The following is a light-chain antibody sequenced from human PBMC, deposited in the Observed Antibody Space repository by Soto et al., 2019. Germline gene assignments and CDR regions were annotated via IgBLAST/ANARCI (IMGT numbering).Light chain of an antibody. V-gene: IGKV3-20*01. CDR3: QQYSSLWT. CDR2: GGS. Sequence: EIVLTQSPGTLSLSPGERATLSCRTSQSVRNNYLAWYQQKPGQAPRLRIYGGSSRATGIPDRFSGSGSVTDFTLSISRLEPEDFAVYYCQQYSSLWTFGQGTKVDIK. J-gene: IGKJ1*01. CDR1: QSVRNNY.